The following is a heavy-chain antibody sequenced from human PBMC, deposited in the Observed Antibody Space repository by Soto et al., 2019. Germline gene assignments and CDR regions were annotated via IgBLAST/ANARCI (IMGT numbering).Heavy chain of an antibody. V-gene: IGHV3-9*01. CDR2: ISWNSGSI. J-gene: IGHJ3*02. Sequence: GGSLRLSCAASGFTFDDYAMHWVRQAPGKGLEWVSGISWNSGSIGYADSVKGRFTISRDNAKNSLYLQMNSLRAEDTAVYYCAKEGAAAGKRAFDIWGQGTMVTVSS. CDR3: AKEGAAAGKRAFDI. CDR1: GFTFDDYA. D-gene: IGHD6-13*01.